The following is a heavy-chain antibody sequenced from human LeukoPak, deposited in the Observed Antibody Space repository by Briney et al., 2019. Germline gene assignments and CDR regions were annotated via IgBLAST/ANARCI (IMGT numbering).Heavy chain of an antibody. CDR2: INHSGST. V-gene: IGHV4-34*01. CDR1: GGSISSYY. D-gene: IGHD6-19*01. CDR3: ARSRRWLVPLGV. Sequence: PSETLSLTCTVSGGSISSYYWSWIRQPPGKGLEWIGEINHSGSTNYNPSLKSRVTISVDTSKNQFSLKLSSVTAADTAVYYCARSRRWLVPLGVWGKGTTVTVSS. J-gene: IGHJ6*04.